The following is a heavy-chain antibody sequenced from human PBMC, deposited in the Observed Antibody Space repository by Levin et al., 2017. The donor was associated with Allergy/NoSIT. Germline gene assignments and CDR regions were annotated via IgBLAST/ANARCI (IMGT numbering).Heavy chain of an antibody. Sequence: GESLKISCKASGYTSTTYGITWVRQAPGQGLEWMGWINAFNGNTNYAQKLQGRVTMTTDTSTRTVYMELRSLRSDDTAVYYCAVLGPPTAPYDTYGMDVWGQGTTVTVSS. CDR1: GYTSTTYG. J-gene: IGHJ6*02. D-gene: IGHD3-16*01. CDR3: AVLGPPTAPYDTYGMDV. V-gene: IGHV1-18*01. CDR2: INAFNGNT.